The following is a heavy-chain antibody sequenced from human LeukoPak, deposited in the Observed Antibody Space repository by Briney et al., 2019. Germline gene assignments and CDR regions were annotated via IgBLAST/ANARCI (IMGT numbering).Heavy chain of an antibody. Sequence: SDTLSLTCAVSGGSISSSNWWSWVRQPPGKGLEWIGEIYHSGSTNYNPSLKSRVTISVDKSKNQFSLKLSSVTAADTAVYYCASLLKYQLLFDYYYYGMDVWGKGTTVTVSS. D-gene: IGHD2-2*01. CDR3: ASLLKYQLLFDYYYYGMDV. V-gene: IGHV4-4*02. CDR2: IYHSGST. CDR1: GGSISSSNW. J-gene: IGHJ6*04.